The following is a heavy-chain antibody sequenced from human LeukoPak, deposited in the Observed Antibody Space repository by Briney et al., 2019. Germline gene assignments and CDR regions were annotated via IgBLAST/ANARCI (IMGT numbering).Heavy chain of an antibody. CDR1: GFTFNTYT. Sequence: GGSLRLSCAASGFTFNTYTWTGSRRAPGRGLEGAHSFTSSSRYIYYADSVRGRFTISRDNAKNSLYLQMNSLRAEDTAVYYCARDREYTDYLHNWFDPWGQGTLVTVSS. J-gene: IGHJ5*02. V-gene: IGHV3-21*01. CDR2: FTSSSRYI. D-gene: IGHD4-11*01. CDR3: ARDREYTDYLHNWFDP.